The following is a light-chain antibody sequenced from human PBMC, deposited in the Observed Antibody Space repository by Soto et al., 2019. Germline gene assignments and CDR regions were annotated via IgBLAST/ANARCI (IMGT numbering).Light chain of an antibody. CDR1: SSDVGGYNY. CDR2: DVN. Sequence: QSALTQPRSVSGSPGQSVTISCTGTSSDVGGYNYVSWYQQHPGKAPKFVIYDVNKRPSGVPDRFSGSKSGNTASLTISGLQAEDEADYYCCSYRGSYTWVFGGGTKLTVL. J-gene: IGLJ3*02. CDR3: CSYRGSYTWV. V-gene: IGLV2-11*01.